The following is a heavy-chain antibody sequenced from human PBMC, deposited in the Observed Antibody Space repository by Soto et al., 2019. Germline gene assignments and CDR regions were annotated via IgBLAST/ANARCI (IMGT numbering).Heavy chain of an antibody. CDR3: AITSAGYYYGMAV. V-gene: IGHV1-2*04. D-gene: IGHD3-16*01. CDR1: GDTLSGYH. J-gene: IGHJ6*02. Sequence: QVYLVQSGAEVKKPGASVKVSCQASGDTLSGYHIHWVRQAPGQGLDWMGWINPNSGGTKCSQKFQAWVTMTRDTSSSTVYMELSRLRSDDTAVYYCAITSAGYYYGMAVWGQGTTVTVSS. CDR2: INPNSGGT.